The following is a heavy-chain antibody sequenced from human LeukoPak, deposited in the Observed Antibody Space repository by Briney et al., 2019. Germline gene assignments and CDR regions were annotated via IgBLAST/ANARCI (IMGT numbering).Heavy chain of an antibody. CDR2: ISGSGGST. Sequence: PGGSLRLSCAASGFTFSSYAMSWVRQAPGKGMEWVSAISGSGGSTYYADSVKGRFTISRDNSKNTLYLQMNSLRAEDTAVYYCAKDSYSSSFTWFDPWGQGTLVTVSS. J-gene: IGHJ5*02. V-gene: IGHV3-23*01. CDR3: AKDSYSSSFTWFDP. D-gene: IGHD6-6*01. CDR1: GFTFSSYA.